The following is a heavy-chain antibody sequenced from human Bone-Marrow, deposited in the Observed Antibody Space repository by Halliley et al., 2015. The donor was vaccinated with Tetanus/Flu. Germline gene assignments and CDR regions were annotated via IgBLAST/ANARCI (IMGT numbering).Heavy chain of an antibody. CDR1: GASISDSNW. CDR2: SHDVGAT. V-gene: IGHV4-4*02. J-gene: IGHJ4*02. CDR3: VRNNDYCVGY. Sequence: TLSLTCSVSGASISDSNWWGWVRQSPEKGLEWIGESHDVGATNHNPSLKGRVTISVDKSKREFSLELRSVTAADTAVYYCVRNNDYCVGYWGRGILVTVSS. D-gene: IGHD4-17*01.